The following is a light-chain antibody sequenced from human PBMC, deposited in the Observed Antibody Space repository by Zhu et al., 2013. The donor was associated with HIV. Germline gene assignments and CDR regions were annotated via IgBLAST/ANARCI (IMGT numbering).Light chain of an antibody. J-gene: IGKJ2*02. CDR3: LQSNSYPRT. CDR1: QNIWTY. CDR2: ATS. V-gene: IGKV1-39*01. Sequence: DIQMTQSPSSLSASVGDRVTITCRAGQNIWTYLNWYQQKPGKGPILLIYATSNLAGGAPPRFSGSGSGTDFTLTIGSLQPEDFATYYCLQSNSYPRTFGQGTRLEIK.